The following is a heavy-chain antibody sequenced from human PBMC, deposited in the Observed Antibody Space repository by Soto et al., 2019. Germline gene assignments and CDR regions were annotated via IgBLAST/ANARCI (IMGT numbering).Heavy chain of an antibody. V-gene: IGHV3-49*03. J-gene: IGHJ4*02. CDR3: TTWSGKIVVVRVFDY. CDR2: IRSKAYGGTT. CDR1: GFTFGDYA. Sequence: GGSLRLSCTASGFTFGDYAMSWFRQAPGKGLEWVGFIRSKAYGGTTEYAASVKGRFTISRDDSKSIAYLQMNSLKTEDTAVYYCTTWSGKIVVVRVFDYWGQGTLVTVSS. D-gene: IGHD2-2*01.